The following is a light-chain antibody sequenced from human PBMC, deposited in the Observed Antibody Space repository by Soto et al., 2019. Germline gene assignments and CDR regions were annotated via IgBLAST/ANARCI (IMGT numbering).Light chain of an antibody. Sequence: QSVLTQPAPVSASPGQSITISCTGTSSDVGGYNYVSWYQQHPGKAPKVMIYDVSNRPSGVSNRFSGSKSGNTAFLIIFGLQAEDEADYYCSSYTSSSTYVFGTGTKVTVL. CDR1: SSDVGGYNY. J-gene: IGLJ1*01. CDR2: DVS. V-gene: IGLV2-14*01. CDR3: SSYTSSSTYV.